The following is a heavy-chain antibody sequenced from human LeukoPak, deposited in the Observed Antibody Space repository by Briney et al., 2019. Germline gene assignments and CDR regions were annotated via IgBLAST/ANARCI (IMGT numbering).Heavy chain of an antibody. J-gene: IGHJ4*02. Sequence: PGGSLRLSCAASGFTFSSYWMNWVRHAPGKGLEWVANIKQDESEKYYVDSVKGRFTISRDNAKNSLYLPLDSLRPEASAALYCARVLDNNSCRHQSLKYWRQATLLAVPS. V-gene: IGHV3-7*01. CDR1: GFTFSSYW. CDR2: IKQDESEK. D-gene: IGHD2-15*01. CDR3: ARVLDNNSCRHQSLKY.